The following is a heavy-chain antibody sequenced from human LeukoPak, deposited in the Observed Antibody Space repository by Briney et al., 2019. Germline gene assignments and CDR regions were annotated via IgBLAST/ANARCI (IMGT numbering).Heavy chain of an antibody. V-gene: IGHV3-7*03. CDR2: IEQDGSEK. J-gene: IGHJ4*02. Sequence: GGSLRLSCAASGFTFSSYWMSWVRQAPGKGLEWVANIEQDGSEKYYVDSVKGRFTISRDNAKNSQYLQMNSLRAEDTAVYYCARAPGFWFGEFFDYWGQGTLVTVSS. D-gene: IGHD3-10*01. CDR3: ARAPGFWFGEFFDY. CDR1: GFTFSSYW.